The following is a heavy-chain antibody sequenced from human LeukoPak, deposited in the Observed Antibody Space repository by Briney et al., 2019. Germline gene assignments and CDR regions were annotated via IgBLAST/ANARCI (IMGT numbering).Heavy chain of an antibody. V-gene: IGHV3-48*04. D-gene: IGHD1-26*01. CDR2: IISSGSTI. CDR3: WRRGLGSRIFPS. CDR1: GFIFSTYS. Sequence: GSLRLSCAASGFIFSTYSMNWGRQAAGEGLEWVSYIISSGSTIYYADSVEGRFTISRDNAKYPLYLQMNILMAEDTAVYCLWRRGLGSRIFPSWGGGT. J-gene: IGHJ5*02.